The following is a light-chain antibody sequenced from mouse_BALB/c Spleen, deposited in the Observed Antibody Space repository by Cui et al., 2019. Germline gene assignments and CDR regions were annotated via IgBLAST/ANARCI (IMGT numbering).Light chain of an antibody. CDR1: KCHLHSNGNTN. V-gene: IGKV2-137*01. CDR3: MQHLEYPFT. CDR2: GMS. J-gene: IGKJ5*01. Sequence: DIVMTQAAPLVQVTPGESVSIACRSSKCHLHSNGNTNFYWFLQRPGQSPQLLIYGMSNLASGVPGRFSGSGSGTAFTLRISRVEAEDVGVYYCMQHLEYPFTFGAGTKLELK.